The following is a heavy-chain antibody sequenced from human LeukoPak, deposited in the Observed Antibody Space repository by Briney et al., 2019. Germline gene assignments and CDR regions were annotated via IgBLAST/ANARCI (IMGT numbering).Heavy chain of an antibody. Sequence: SETLSLTCTVSGGSISSYYWSWIRQPPGKGLEWIGYIYYSGSTNYNPSLKSRVTISVDTSKNQFPLKLSSVTAADTAVYYCARLTSYYDSSGYGWFDPWGQGTLVTVSS. D-gene: IGHD3-22*01. V-gene: IGHV4-59*08. CDR3: ARLTSYYDSSGYGWFDP. J-gene: IGHJ5*02. CDR1: GGSISSYY. CDR2: IYYSGST.